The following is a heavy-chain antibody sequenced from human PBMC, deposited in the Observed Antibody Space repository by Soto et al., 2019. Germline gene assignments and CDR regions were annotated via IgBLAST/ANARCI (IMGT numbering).Heavy chain of an antibody. V-gene: IGHV1-2*04. CDR3: ARDRANYYYGSGSYPPSYYYYYYGMDV. Sequence: GASVKVSCKASGYTFTGYYMHWVRQAPGQGLEWMGWINPNSGGTNYAQKFQGWVTMTRDTSISTAYMELSRLRSDDTAVYYCARDRANYYYGSGSYPPSYYYYYYGMDVWGQGTTVTVSS. J-gene: IGHJ6*02. CDR1: GYTFTGYY. D-gene: IGHD3-10*01. CDR2: INPNSGGT.